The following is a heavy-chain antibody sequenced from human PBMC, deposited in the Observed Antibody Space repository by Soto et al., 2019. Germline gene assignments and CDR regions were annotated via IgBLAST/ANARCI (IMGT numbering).Heavy chain of an antibody. CDR2: ISAYNGNT. J-gene: IGHJ3*02. D-gene: IGHD3-3*01. Sequence: ASVKVSCKASGYTFTGYGISWVRQAPGQGLEWMGWISAYNGNTNYAQKLQGRVTMTTDTSTSTAYMELRSLRSDDTAVYYCARATAPNYDFWSGPSAFDIWGKGTMVTVPS. CDR1: GYTFTGYG. CDR3: ARATAPNYDFWSGPSAFDI. V-gene: IGHV1-18*01.